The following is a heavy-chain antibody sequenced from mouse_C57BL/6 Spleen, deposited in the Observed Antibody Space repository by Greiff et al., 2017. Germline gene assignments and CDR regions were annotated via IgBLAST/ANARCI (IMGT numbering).Heavy chain of an antibody. D-gene: IGHD2-5*01. CDR1: GYTFTSYW. V-gene: IGHV1-59*01. CDR3: ASTYYSNYGYAMDY. Sequence: QVQLQQPGAELVRPGTSVKLSCKASGYTFTSYWMHWVKQRHGQGLEWIGLIDPSASYTNYNQTLPGKATLPVDTSSSTAYIQHISLTSEDSAVYYCASTYYSNYGYAMDYWGQGTSVTVSS. J-gene: IGHJ4*01. CDR2: IDPSASYT.